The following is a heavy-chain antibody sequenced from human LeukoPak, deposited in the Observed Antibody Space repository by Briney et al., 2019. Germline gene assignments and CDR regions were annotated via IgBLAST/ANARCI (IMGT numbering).Heavy chain of an antibody. CDR1: GYTFTSNA. J-gene: IGHJ4*02. V-gene: IGHV1-18*01. CDR2: ISAYNGNT. CDR3: ARVWELGIYCSSTSCQTYYFDY. D-gene: IGHD2-2*01. Sequence: ASVKVSCRASGYTFTSNAISWVRQAPGQGLEWMGWISAYNGNTNYAQKLQGRVTMTTDTSTSTAYMELRSLRSDDTAVYHCARVWELGIYCSSTSCQTYYFDYWGQGTLVTVSS.